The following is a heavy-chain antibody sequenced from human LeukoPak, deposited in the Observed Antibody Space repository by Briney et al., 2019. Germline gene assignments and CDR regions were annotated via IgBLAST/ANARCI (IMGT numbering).Heavy chain of an antibody. CDR2: INPSGGST. V-gene: IGHV1-46*01. CDR3: VFRYFDWSHRMY. Sequence: ASVKVSCKASGYTFTSYYMHWVRQAPGQGLEWMGIINPSGGSTSYAQKFQGRVTITADKSTSTAYMELSSLRSEDTAVYYCVFRYFDWSHRMYWGQGTLVTVSS. J-gene: IGHJ4*02. D-gene: IGHD3-9*01. CDR1: GYTFTSYY.